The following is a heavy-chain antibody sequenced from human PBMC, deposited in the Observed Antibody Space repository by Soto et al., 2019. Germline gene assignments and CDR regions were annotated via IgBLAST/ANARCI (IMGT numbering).Heavy chain of an antibody. CDR1: GYTFTSYD. V-gene: IGHV1-8*01. CDR3: ARVITIFGVVPG. CDR2: MNPNSGNT. J-gene: IGHJ4*02. Sequence: QVQLVQSGAEVKKPGASVKVSCKASGYTFTSYDINWVRQATGQGLEWMGWMNPNSGNTGYAQKFQGRATMTRNTSIGTAYMELSSLRSEDTAVYYCARVITIFGVVPGWGQGTLVTVSS. D-gene: IGHD3-3*01.